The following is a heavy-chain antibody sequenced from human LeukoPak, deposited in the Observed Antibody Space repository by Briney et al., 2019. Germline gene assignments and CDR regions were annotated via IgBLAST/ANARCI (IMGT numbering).Heavy chain of an antibody. V-gene: IGHV4-61*02. J-gene: IGHJ4*02. CDR2: IYTSGST. CDR3: ARETREYSSSWYRTPTPFDY. D-gene: IGHD6-13*01. CDR1: GGSISSGSYY. Sequence: SQTLSLTCTVSGGSISSGSYYWSWIRQPAGTGLEWIGRIYTSGSTNYNPSLKSRVTISVDTSKNQFSLKLSSVTAADTAVYYCARETREYSSSWYRTPTPFDYWGQGTLVTVSS.